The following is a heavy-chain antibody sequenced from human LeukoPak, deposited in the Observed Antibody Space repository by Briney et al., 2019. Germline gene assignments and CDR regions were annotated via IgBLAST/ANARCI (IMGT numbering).Heavy chain of an antibody. Sequence: QPGGSLRLSCAAPGFTFSSYWMHWVRQAPGKGLVWVSRINSDGSSTSYADSVKGRFTISRDNAKNTLYLQMNSLRAEDTAVYYCARGIVVVPAAMRYPFDYWGQGTLVTVSS. D-gene: IGHD2-2*01. V-gene: IGHV3-74*01. CDR3: ARGIVVVPAAMRYPFDY. CDR1: GFTFSSYW. J-gene: IGHJ4*02. CDR2: INSDGSST.